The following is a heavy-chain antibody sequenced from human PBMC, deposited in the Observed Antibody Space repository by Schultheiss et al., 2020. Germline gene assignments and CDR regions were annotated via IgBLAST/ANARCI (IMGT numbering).Heavy chain of an antibody. CDR1: GFTFSSYA. Sequence: GSLRLSCAASGFTFSSYAMSWVRQAPGKGLEWVSAISGSGGSTYYADSVKGRFTISRDNSKNTLYLQMNSLRAEDTAVYYCAKGGRIVVVPAAYYYYYYGMDVWGQGTTVTVSS. J-gene: IGHJ6*02. V-gene: IGHV3-23*01. CDR2: ISGSGGST. D-gene: IGHD2-2*01. CDR3: AKGGRIVVVPAAYYYYYYGMDV.